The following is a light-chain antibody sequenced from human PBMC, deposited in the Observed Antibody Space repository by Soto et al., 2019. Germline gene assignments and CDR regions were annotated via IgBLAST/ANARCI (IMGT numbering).Light chain of an antibody. Sequence: QCVLTQPPSVSGAPGQRVTISCTGISSNIGAGYDVHWYQQLPGAAPTLLIYGNNNRPSGVPNRFSGSKSGTSASLAIAELQAEDEADYYCQSYDSSLTAYVFGAGTKVTVL. CDR3: QSYDSSLTAYV. J-gene: IGLJ1*01. V-gene: IGLV1-40*01. CDR1: SSNIGAGYD. CDR2: GNN.